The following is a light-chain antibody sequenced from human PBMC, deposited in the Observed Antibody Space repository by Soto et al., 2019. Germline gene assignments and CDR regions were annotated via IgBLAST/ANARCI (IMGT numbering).Light chain of an antibody. V-gene: IGLV1-40*01. Sequence: QSVLTQPPSVSGAPGQRVTISCTGSSSNIGAGYDVHWYQQLPGTAPKLLIYGNSNRPSGVPDRFSGSKSGTSASLAITGLRAEDEADYYCQSYDSSLSIAVFGGGTQLTV. CDR3: QSYDSSLSIAV. CDR2: GNS. CDR1: SSNIGAGYD. J-gene: IGLJ7*01.